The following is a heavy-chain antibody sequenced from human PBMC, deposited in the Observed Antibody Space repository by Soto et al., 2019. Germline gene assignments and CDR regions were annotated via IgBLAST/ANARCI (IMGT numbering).Heavy chain of an antibody. CDR3: ARLGSRGCYQGSYFGY. CDR2: IPFSGST. Sequence: PSETLSLTCTVSGGSISRNNHYWGWIRQSPGKGLEWIGSIPFSGSTNYNPSLKSRVRISMAASMNQFSLRMSSVTAADPAVFYCARLGSRGCYQGSYFGYWGQGTLVTVSS. J-gene: IGHJ4*02. D-gene: IGHD2-21*02. V-gene: IGHV4-39*01. CDR1: GGSISRNNHY.